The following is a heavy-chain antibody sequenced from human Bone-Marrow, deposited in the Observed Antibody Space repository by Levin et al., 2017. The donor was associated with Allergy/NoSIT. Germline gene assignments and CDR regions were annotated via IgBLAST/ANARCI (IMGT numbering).Heavy chain of an antibody. J-gene: IGHJ3*02. Sequence: GGSLRLSCAASGFTFSDFYMIWIRQAPGKGLEWISYISSSGYYTKSADSVKGRFTISRDNAKNSMYLQMNNLRAEDTAVYYCARVIAVAGYAFDIWGQGTLVTVSS. V-gene: IGHV3-11*05. CDR1: GFTFSDFY. D-gene: IGHD6-19*01. CDR3: ARVIAVAGYAFDI. CDR2: ISSSGYYT.